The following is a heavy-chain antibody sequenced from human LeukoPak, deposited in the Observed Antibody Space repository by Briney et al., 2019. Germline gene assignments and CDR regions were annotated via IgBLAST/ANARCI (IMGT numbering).Heavy chain of an antibody. V-gene: IGHV5-51*01. CDR2: IYPGDSDT. Sequence: GASLKISCKGSGYSFTSNWIGWVRPMPGKGLEWMGIIYPGDSDTRYSPSFQGQVTISADKSTSTAYVQWSSLKASDTAMYYCARDPGGCSSGTCALFDYWGQGTLVTVSS. CDR3: ARDPGGCSSGTCALFDY. J-gene: IGHJ4*02. CDR1: GYSFTSNW. D-gene: IGHD2-15*01.